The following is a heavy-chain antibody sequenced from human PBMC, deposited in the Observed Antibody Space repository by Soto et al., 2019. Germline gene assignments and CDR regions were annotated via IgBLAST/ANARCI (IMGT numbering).Heavy chain of an antibody. D-gene: IGHD3-3*01. J-gene: IGHJ4*02. V-gene: IGHV4-34*01. CDR3: ARGLRQRGFWSGYYGIDY. Sequence: ASETLSLTCAVYGGSFSGYYWSWVRQPPGKGLGWVGEINHSGSTNYNPSLKSRVTISVDTSKNQFSLKLSSVTAADTAVYYCARGLRQRGFWSGYYGIDYWGQGTLVTVSS. CDR2: INHSGST. CDR1: GGSFSGYY.